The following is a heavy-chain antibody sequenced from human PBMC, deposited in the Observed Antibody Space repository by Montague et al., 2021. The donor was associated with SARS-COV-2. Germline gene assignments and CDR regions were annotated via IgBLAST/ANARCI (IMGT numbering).Heavy chain of an antibody. CDR1: GTSFSGYY. D-gene: IGHD2-2*02. J-gene: IGHJ6*03. CDR3: ARLRDGVVPSPIPGVGPYYSYYYMDV. CDR2: INHGGST. V-gene: IGHV4-34*01. Sequence: TLSLTCAVHGTSFSGYYWNWIRQPPGKGLEWIGEINHGGSTKYSPSLKSRLTISAGTSKNQFSLKLTSVAAADTAVYYCARLRDGVVPSPIPGVGPYYSYYYMDVWGRGTTVTVSS.